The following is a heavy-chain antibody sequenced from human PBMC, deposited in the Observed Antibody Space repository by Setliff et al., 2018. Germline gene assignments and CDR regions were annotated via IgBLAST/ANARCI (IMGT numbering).Heavy chain of an antibody. CDR1: GFTFSSYA. V-gene: IGHV3-7*01. Sequence: HPGGSLRLSCAASGFTFSSYAMSWVRQAPGKGLEWVANIKEDGSQRNYVDAVRGRFTVSRDNARNLLYLQMNSLRVDDTAVYYCSSYLVSWGQGALVTVSS. J-gene: IGHJ4*02. D-gene: IGHD2-21*01. CDR2: IKEDGSQR. CDR3: SSYLVS.